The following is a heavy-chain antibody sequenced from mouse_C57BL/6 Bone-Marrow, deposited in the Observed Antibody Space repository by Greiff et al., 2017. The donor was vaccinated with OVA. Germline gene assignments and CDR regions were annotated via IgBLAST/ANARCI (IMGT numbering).Heavy chain of an antibody. CDR2: IYPGSGST. CDR1: GYTFTSYW. CDR3: ARRYYGSSYWYFDV. D-gene: IGHD1-1*01. J-gene: IGHJ1*03. V-gene: IGHV1-55*01. Sequence: VQLQQSGAELVKPGASVKMSCKASGYTFTSYWITWVKQRPGQGLEWIGDIYPGSGSTNYNEKFKSKATLTVDTSSSTAYMQLSSLTYEDSAVYYCARRYYGSSYWYFDVWGTGTTVTGSS.